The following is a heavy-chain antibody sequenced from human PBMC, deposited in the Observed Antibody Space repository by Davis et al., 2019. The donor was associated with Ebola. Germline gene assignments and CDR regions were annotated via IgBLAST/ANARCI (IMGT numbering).Heavy chain of an antibody. V-gene: IGHV4-30-2*01. D-gene: IGHD6-6*01. Sequence: SETLSLTCAVSGGSISSGGYSWSWIRQPPGKGLEWIGYIYHSGSTYYNPSLKSRVTISVDTSKNQFSLKLSSVTAADTAVYYCARFGIAARSYYYYGMDVWGQGTTVTVSS. CDR3: ARFGIAARSYYYYGMDV. CDR2: IYHSGST. J-gene: IGHJ6*02. CDR1: GGSISSGGYS.